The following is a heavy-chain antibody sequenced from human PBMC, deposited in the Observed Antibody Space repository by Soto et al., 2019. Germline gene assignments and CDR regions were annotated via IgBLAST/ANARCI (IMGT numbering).Heavy chain of an antibody. CDR1: GGSVSSGGYY. CDR2: IFPGGNS. D-gene: IGHD3-9*01. Sequence: VQLQESGPGLVKPSQTLSLSCTVSGGSVSSGGYYWSWLRQPPGKGLEWIGYIFPGGNSYYNVSLKSRATISVDRSKNQFSLRLDSVTAADTALYFCARGRSAGYYKRNWFDPWGQGTLVTVSS. CDR3: ARGRSAGYYKRNWFDP. J-gene: IGHJ5*02. V-gene: IGHV4-31*03.